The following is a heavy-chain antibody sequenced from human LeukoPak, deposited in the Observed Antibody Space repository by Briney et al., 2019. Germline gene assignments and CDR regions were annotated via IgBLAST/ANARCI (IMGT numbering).Heavy chain of an antibody. D-gene: IGHD6-6*01. J-gene: IGHJ4*02. CDR1: GFTFSGYA. V-gene: IGHV3-30-3*01. Sequence: GRSLRLSCAASGFTFSGYAMHWVRQAPGKGLEWVAVISYDGSNKYYADSVKGRFTISRDNSKNTLYLQMNSLRAEDTAVYYCARAQYSSSREIAVYYFDYWGQGTLVTVSS. CDR3: ARAQYSSSREIAVYYFDY. CDR2: ISYDGSNK.